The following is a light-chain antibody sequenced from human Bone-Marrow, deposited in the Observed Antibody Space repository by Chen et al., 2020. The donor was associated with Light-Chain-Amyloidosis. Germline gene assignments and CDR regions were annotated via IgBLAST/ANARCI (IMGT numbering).Light chain of an antibody. J-gene: IGLJ2*01. CDR3: QSADSSGTYEVI. Sequence: SYELTQPPSVSVSPGQTARITCSGDDLPTKYAYWYQHKPGQAPVLVIHGDTERPSGISERFSGSRSGTTATLTISGVQAEDEADYHGQSADSSGTYEVIFGGGTKLTVL. CDR1: DLPTKY. V-gene: IGLV3-25*03. CDR2: GDT.